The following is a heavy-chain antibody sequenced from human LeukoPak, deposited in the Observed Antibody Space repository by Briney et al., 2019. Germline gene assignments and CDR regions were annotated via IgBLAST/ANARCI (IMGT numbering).Heavy chain of an antibody. CDR2: ISAYNGNT. Sequence: ASVKVSCKASGYTFTSYDINWVRQAPGQGLEWMGWISAYNGNTNYAQNLQGRVTMTTDTSTSTAYMELRSLRSDDTAVYYCARDLSWYSTSSGDYWGQGTLVTVSS. V-gene: IGHV1-18*01. CDR3: ARDLSWYSTSSGDY. J-gene: IGHJ4*02. CDR1: GYTFTSYD. D-gene: IGHD6-6*01.